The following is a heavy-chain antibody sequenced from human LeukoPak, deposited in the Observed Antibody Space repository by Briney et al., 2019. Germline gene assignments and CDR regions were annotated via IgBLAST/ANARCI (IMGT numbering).Heavy chain of an antibody. CDR3: AKDMREHIAATGLGY. CDR1: GFTFDDYA. J-gene: IGHJ4*02. V-gene: IGHV3-9*01. Sequence: GGSLRLSCAASGFTFDDYAMHWVRHAPGKGLEWVSGISWDSATIGYADSVKGRFTISRDNANNSLYLQMNSLRAEDTALYYCAKDMREHIAATGLGYWGQGTLVTVSS. D-gene: IGHD6-6*01. CDR2: ISWDSATI.